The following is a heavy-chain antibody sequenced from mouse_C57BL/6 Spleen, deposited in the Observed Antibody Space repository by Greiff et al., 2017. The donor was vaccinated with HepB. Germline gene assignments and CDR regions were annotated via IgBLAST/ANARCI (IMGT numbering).Heavy chain of an antibody. Sequence: QVQLQQSGPELVKPGASVKISCKASGYAFSSSWMNWVKQRPGKGLEWIGRIYPGDGDTNYNGKFKGKATLTADKSSSTAYMQLSSLTSEDSAVYVCARERSCSIDDWGKGTTVTVSS. V-gene: IGHV1-82*01. CDR1: GYAFSSSW. J-gene: IGHJ1*03. CDR3: ARERSCSIDD. CDR2: IYPGDGDT.